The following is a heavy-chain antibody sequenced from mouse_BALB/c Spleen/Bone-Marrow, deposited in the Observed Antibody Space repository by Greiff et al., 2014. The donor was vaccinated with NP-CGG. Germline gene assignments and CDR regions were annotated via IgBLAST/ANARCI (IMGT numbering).Heavy chain of an antibody. D-gene: IGHD2-1*01. Sequence: EVHLVESGGGLVQPGGSLKLSCAASGFTFSSYGMSWVRQTPDKRLELVASINSNGGSTYYPDSVKGRFTISRDNAKETLSLQMSSLKSEDTDVYYCARGNYGNYVDYFDYWGQGTTLTVSS. V-gene: IGHV5-6-3*01. CDR2: INSNGGST. CDR1: GFTFSSYG. CDR3: ARGNYGNYVDYFDY. J-gene: IGHJ2*01.